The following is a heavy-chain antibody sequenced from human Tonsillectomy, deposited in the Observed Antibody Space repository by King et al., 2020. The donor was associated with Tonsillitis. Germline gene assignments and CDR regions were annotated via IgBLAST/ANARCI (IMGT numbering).Heavy chain of an antibody. Sequence: LQLQESGPGLVKPSETLSLSCTVSGDSINTDNYFWGWIRQPPGQGLEWIGSILHSGSTYYNPSLKSRVTLSVDTSKNRFSLRVRSVTAADTAVYYCAGHPIWWSDRRSVWFDPWGQGTLVTVSS. J-gene: IGHJ5*02. D-gene: IGHD2-8*02. V-gene: IGHV4-39*07. CDR2: ILHSGST. CDR3: AGHPIWWSDRRSVWFDP. CDR1: GDSINTDNYF.